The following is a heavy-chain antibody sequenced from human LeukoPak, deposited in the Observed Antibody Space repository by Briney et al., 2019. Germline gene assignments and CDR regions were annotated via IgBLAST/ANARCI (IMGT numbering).Heavy chain of an antibody. Sequence: GGSLRLSCAASGFTFSTHSMNWVRQAPGKGLEWVSYISSSSSYINYADSVKGRFTISRDNAKNSLYLQMNSLRAEDTAVYYCARVPGDDWGQGTLVTVSS. CDR1: GFTFSTHS. CDR2: ISSSSSYI. J-gene: IGHJ4*02. CDR3: ARVPGDD. V-gene: IGHV3-21*01.